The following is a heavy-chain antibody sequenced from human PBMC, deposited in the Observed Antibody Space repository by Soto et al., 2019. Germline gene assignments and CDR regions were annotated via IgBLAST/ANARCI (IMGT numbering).Heavy chain of an antibody. CDR2: IYYSGST. V-gene: IGHV4-30-4*01. CDR3: ARGRITMVRGVSFL. J-gene: IGHJ4*02. D-gene: IGHD3-10*01. Sequence: SETLSLTCTVSGGSISSGDYYWSWIRRPPGKGLEWIGYIYYSGSTYYNPSLKSRVTISVDTSKNQFSLKLSSVTAADTAVYYCARGRITMVRGVSFLWGQGTLVTVSS. CDR1: GGSISSGDYY.